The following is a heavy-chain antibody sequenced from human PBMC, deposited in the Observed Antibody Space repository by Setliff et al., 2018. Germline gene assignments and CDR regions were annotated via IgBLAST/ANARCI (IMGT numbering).Heavy chain of an antibody. CDR3: ARDGGEY. V-gene: IGHV3-7*01. CDR1: GGSISSGSYY. D-gene: IGHD3-16*01. J-gene: IGHJ4*02. CDR2: IKQDGSEK. Sequence: PSETLSLTCTVSGGSISSGSYYWSWVRQAPGKGLEWVANIKQDGSEKYYVDSVKGRFTISRDNAKNSLYLQMNSLRAEDTAVYCCARDGGEYWGQGTLVTVSS.